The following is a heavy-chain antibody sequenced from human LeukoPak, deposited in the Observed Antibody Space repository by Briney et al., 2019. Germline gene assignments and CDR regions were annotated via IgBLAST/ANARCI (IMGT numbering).Heavy chain of an antibody. CDR3: ARGQGSLYGMDV. CDR2: MNPNSGNT. V-gene: IGHV1-8*02. Sequence: ASVKVSCKASGYTFTSYGISWVRQAPGQGLEWMGWMNPNSGNTGYAQKFQGRVTMTRNASISTAYMELSSLRSEDTAVYYCARGQGSLYGMDVWGQGTTVTVSS. J-gene: IGHJ6*02. CDR1: GYTFTSYG.